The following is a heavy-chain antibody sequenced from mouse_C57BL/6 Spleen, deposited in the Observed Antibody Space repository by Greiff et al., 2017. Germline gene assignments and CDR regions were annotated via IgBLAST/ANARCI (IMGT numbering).Heavy chain of an antibody. V-gene: IGHV5-9-1*02. CDR1: GFTFSSYA. Sequence: DVMLVESGEGLVKPGGSLKLSCAASGFTFSSYAISWVRQTPEKRLEWVAYISSGGDYIYYADTVKGRFTISRDNARNTLYLQMSSLKSEDTAMYYCTRDGNPFADWGQGTLVTVSA. CDR3: TRDGNPFAD. CDR2: ISSGGDYI. D-gene: IGHD2-1*01. J-gene: IGHJ3*01.